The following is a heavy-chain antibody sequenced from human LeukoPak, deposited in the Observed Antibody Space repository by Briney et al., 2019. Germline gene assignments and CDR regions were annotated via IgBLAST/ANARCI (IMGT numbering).Heavy chain of an antibody. CDR3: AREDCSGGSCFQN. CDR2: IYSGGST. V-gene: IGHV3-66*01. CDR1: GFTVSNNY. D-gene: IGHD2-15*01. J-gene: IGHJ4*02. Sequence: GGSLRLSCAASGFTVSNNYMSWVRQAPGKGLKWVSVIYSGGSTYYADSVKGRFTISRDNSRNTLYLQMNSLRAEDTAMYYCAREDCSGGSCFQNWGQGTLVTVSS.